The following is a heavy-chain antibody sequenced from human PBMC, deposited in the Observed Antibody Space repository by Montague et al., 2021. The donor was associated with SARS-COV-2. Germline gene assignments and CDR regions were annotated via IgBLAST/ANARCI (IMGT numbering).Heavy chain of an antibody. Sequence: SLRLSCAASGFNFDDYGMSWVRQAPGKGLEWVSSISSSGFATYYADSVKGRFTFSRDNSKNTVTLQMNSLRAEDTAIYYCAKSLQVGATTPFDYWGQGILVTVSS. CDR3: AKSLQVGATTPFDY. V-gene: IGHV3-23*01. CDR1: GFNFDDYG. J-gene: IGHJ4*02. CDR2: ISSSGFAT. D-gene: IGHD1-26*01.